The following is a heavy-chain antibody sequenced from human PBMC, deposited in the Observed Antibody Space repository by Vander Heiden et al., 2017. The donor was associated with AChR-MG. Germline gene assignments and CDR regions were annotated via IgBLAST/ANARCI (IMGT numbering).Heavy chain of an antibody. CDR3: ARWGNLGDYFYDSSAYYYYFDY. Sequence: QLPLQESGPGLVKPSETLSLTCTVSGGSISSSNHYWGWIRQPPGKGLEWIESIDYSGSTYYNTSLKSRVTISADTSKNKFSLNLSSVTAADTAVYLCARWGNLGDYFYDSSAYYYYFDYWGQGTLVTVSS. CDR1: GGSISSSNHY. V-gene: IGHV4-39*01. J-gene: IGHJ4*02. CDR2: IDYSGST. D-gene: IGHD3-22*01.